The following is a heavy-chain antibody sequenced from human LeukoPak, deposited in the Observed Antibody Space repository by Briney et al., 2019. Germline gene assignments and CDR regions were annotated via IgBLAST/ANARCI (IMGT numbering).Heavy chain of an antibody. CDR2: INQDGSEE. J-gene: IGHJ4*02. CDR3: VRDGGVSGYDLLDY. V-gene: IGHV3-7*01. CDR1: GLTFSNYW. D-gene: IGHD5-12*01. Sequence: PGGSLRLSCAASGLTFSNYWMTWVRQAAGKGLEWVAHINQDGSEENYMYSAKARFTISRDNANNSLSLQMNSLRAEDTAVYYCVRDGGVSGYDLLDYWGQGTLVTVSS.